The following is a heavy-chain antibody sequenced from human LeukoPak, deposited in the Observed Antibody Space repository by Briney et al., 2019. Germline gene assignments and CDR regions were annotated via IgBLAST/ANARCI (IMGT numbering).Heavy chain of an antibody. D-gene: IGHD6-13*01. CDR2: IYYSGST. CDR1: GESISSYY. V-gene: IGHV4-59*01. CDR3: ARDRVGIAGPFDI. J-gene: IGHJ3*02. Sequence: SETLSLTCVVYGESISSYYWSWIRQPPGKGLEWIGYIYYSGSTNYNPSLKSRVTISVDTSKNQFSLKLSSVTAADTAVYYCARDRVGIAGPFDIWGQGTMVTVSS.